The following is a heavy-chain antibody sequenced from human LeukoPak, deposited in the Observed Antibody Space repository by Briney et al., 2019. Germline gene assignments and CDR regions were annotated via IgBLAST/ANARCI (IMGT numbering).Heavy chain of an antibody. J-gene: IGHJ4*02. CDR3: ARDGGYGTSGYYFDY. CDR1: GFTFSSFG. D-gene: IGHD3-22*01. Sequence: GGSLRLSCAASGFTFSSFGIHWVRQAPGKGLEWVAFIRYDGSYEYYADSVKGRFTISRDNSKKTLYLQMNSLSPEDTAVYFCARDGGYGTSGYYFDYWGQGTLVTVSS. V-gene: IGHV3-30*02. CDR2: IRYDGSYE.